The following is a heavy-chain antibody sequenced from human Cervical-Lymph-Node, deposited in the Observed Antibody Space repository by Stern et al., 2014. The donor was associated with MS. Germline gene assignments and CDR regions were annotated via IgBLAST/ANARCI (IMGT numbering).Heavy chain of an antibody. CDR2: VHYSGTT. CDR3: AGSGTYYPDY. D-gene: IGHD3-3*01. V-gene: IGHV4-59*08. CDR1: GGSISSYY. Sequence: VQLVQSGPGLVKPSETLSLTCSVSGGSISSYYWNWIRQPPGKGLEWIANVHYSGTTNYNPSLKSRVTILLDTSMNKISLKLTSGTAADTAVYYCAGSGTYYPDYWGQGSLVTVSS. J-gene: IGHJ4*02.